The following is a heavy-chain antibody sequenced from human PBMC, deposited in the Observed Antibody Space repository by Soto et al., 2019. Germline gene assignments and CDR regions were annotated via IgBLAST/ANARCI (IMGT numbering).Heavy chain of an antibody. Sequence: PSETLSITCVVSGGSISTFDYSWSWIRQAPGRGLKWIGSIYQSGRTYFIPSLKSRATMSLDKSKNQFSLKITSAVAADTARYYCAREMTIFGVAPGGGVDVWGQGTTVTVSS. D-gene: IGHD3-3*01. J-gene: IGHJ6*02. CDR2: IYQSGRT. V-gene: IGHV4-30-2*01. CDR3: AREMTIFGVAPGGGVDV. CDR1: GGSISTFDYS.